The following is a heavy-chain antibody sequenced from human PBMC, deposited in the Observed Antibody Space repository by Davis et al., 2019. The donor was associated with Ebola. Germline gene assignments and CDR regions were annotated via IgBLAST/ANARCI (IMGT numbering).Heavy chain of an antibody. CDR1: GFTFSSYW. J-gene: IGHJ4*02. CDR2: IKQDGSEK. V-gene: IGHV3-7*01. Sequence: GESLKISCAASGFTFSSYWMSWVRQAPGKGLEWVANIKQDGSEKYYVYSVKGRFTISRDNAKNSLYLQMNSLRAEDTAVYYCARLSSSSGLDYWGQGTLVTVSS. D-gene: IGHD6-19*01. CDR3: ARLSSSSGLDY.